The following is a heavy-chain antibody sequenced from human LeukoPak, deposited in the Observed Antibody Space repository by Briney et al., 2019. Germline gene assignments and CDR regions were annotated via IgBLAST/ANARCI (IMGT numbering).Heavy chain of an antibody. CDR2: IKQDGNEE. Sequence: GGSLRLSCAASGLTFSNYWMSWVRQAPGKGLEWVANIKQDGNEEYYVDSVKGRFTISRDNAKNSLYLQMNSLRVEDTAVYYCTRYYRGCSRISCSYYFDYWGQGTLVTVSS. V-gene: IGHV3-7*01. D-gene: IGHD2-2*01. CDR1: GLTFSNYW. CDR3: TRYYRGCSRISCSYYFDY. J-gene: IGHJ4*02.